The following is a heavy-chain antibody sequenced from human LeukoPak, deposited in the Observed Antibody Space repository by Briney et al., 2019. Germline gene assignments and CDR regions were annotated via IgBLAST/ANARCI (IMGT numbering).Heavy chain of an antibody. D-gene: IGHD1-14*01. Sequence: GGSLRLSCAASGFTFSSYSMNWVRQAPGKGLEWVSSISTSGNYIYYADSIKGRFTISRDNAKKPLYLQMNSLRAEDTAVYYCARVEMGTHYFDYWGQGTLVTVSS. CDR2: ISTSGNYI. CDR1: GFTFSSYS. V-gene: IGHV3-21*01. J-gene: IGHJ4*02. CDR3: ARVEMGTHYFDY.